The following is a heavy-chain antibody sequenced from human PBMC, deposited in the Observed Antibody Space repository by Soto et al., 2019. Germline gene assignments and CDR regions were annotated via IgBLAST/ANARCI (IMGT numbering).Heavy chain of an antibody. CDR1: GDTFSSYA. Sequence: QVQLVQSGAEVKKPGSSVKVSCKASGDTFSSYAISWVRQAPGQGLEWMGGIIPIFGTANYAQKFQGRVTITADESTSTAYMDLSSLRSEDTAVYYCARVVVPAANEEYYCDYWGQGTLVTVSS. CDR2: IIPIFGTA. V-gene: IGHV1-69*01. J-gene: IGHJ4*02. D-gene: IGHD2-2*01. CDR3: ARVVVPAANEEYYCDY.